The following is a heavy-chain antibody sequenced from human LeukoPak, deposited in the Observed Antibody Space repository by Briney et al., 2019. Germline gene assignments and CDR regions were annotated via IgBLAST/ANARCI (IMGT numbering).Heavy chain of an antibody. J-gene: IGHJ4*02. CDR3: TRNRGIATAGILQAPHDY. CDR2: IRRKPYGETT. D-gene: IGHD6-13*01. Sequence: GRSLRLSCSASGFAFGDYAMSWVRQAPGGGLEWVGFIRRKPYGETTEYAVSAKGRFTISRDDSKNIVYLQMNSLKVEDTALYYCTRNRGIATAGILQAPHDYWGQGTHVTVSS. CDR1: GFAFGDYA. V-gene: IGHV3-49*04.